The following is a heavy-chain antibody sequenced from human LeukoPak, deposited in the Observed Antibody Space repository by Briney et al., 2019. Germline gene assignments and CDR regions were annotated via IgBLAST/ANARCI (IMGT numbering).Heavy chain of an antibody. J-gene: IGHJ5*02. Sequence: PSETLSLTCTVSGGSISSYYWSWIRQPPGKGLEWIGYIYYSGSTNYNPSLKSRVTISVDTSKNQFSLKLSSVTAADTAVYYCARQGGAIAVAGSNWFDPWGQGILVTVSS. D-gene: IGHD6-19*01. CDR2: IYYSGST. CDR3: ARQGGAIAVAGSNWFDP. V-gene: IGHV4-59*08. CDR1: GGSISSYY.